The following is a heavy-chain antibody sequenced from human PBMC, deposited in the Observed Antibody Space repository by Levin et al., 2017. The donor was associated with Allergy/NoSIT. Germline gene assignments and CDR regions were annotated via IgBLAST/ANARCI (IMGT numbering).Heavy chain of an antibody. CDR3: AKGWMATSSSSYGV. V-gene: IGHV3-23*01. J-gene: IGHJ6*02. D-gene: IGHD6-6*01. Sequence: PGGSLRLSCAASGFPFSSYAMRWVRQAPGKGLEWVSTISESGATTYYADSVKGRFTISRDQSKNTAYLQMNGLRAEDSAVYYCAKGWMATSSSSYGVWGQGTTVTVSS. CDR1: GFPFSSYA. CDR2: ISESGATT.